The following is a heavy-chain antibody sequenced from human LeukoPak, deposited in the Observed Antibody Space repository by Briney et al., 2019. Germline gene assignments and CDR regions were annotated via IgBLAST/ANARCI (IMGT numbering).Heavy chain of an antibody. CDR2: INHSGST. CDR1: GGSFSGYY. V-gene: IGHV4-34*01. D-gene: IGHD3-10*01. CDR3: ARGVATTKTYYYGSGSYYRS. J-gene: IGHJ4*02. Sequence: PSETLSLTCAVYGGSFSGYYWSWIRQPPGKGLEWIGEINHSGSTNYNPSLKSRVTISVDTSKNQFSLKLSSVTAADTAVYYCARGVATTKTYYYGSGSYYRSWGQGALVTVSS.